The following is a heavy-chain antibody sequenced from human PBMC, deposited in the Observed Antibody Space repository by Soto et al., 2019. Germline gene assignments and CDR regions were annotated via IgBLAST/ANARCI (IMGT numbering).Heavy chain of an antibody. Sequence: GASVKVSCKASGYTFTSNYMHWVRQAPGQGLEWMGIINPSGGSTSYAQKFQGRVTMTRDTSTSTVYMELSSLRSEDTAVYYCARVSRLWFVFAPWGQGTLVTVSS. CDR3: ARVSRLWFVFAP. V-gene: IGHV1-46*01. CDR2: INPSGGST. D-gene: IGHD3-10*01. CDR1: GYTFTSNY. J-gene: IGHJ5*02.